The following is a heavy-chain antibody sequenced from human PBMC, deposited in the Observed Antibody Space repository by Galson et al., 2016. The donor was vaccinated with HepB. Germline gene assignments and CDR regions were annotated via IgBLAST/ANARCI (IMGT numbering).Heavy chain of an antibody. J-gene: IGHJ4*02. CDR2: IKNDGTTT. Sequence: SLRLSCAASGITFSRYWMHWARQAPGKGLVWVSHIKNDGTTTNYADSVRGRFIISRDNAKNTLYLQMNSLRAEDTAVYYCARLSLVSAGTVDYWGQGTLVVVSS. CDR1: GITFSRYW. D-gene: IGHD6-19*01. V-gene: IGHV3-74*01. CDR3: ARLSLVSAGTVDY.